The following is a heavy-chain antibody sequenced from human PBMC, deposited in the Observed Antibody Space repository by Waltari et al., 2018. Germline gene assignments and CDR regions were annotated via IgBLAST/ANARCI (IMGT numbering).Heavy chain of an antibody. D-gene: IGHD6-6*01. CDR1: GGSITRGNYY. Sequence: QVQLQESGPGLVKPSQTLSLICTVSGGSITRGNYYWTWIRQPAGKGLEWIGRIYTTGTTTYNPSLRSRVTILVDTSNNHFSLRLSSVTAADTAVYYCAREPSVAARSYWYFDLWGRGTLVTVSS. CDR2: IYTTGTT. J-gene: IGHJ2*01. V-gene: IGHV4-61*02. CDR3: AREPSVAARSYWYFDL.